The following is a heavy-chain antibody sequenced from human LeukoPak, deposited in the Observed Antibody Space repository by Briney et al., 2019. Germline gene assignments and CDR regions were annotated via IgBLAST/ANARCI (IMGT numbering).Heavy chain of an antibody. CDR2: IIPIFGTA. CDR1: GGTFSSYA. V-gene: IGHV1-69*06. J-gene: IGHJ4*02. Sequence: SVKVSCKASGGTFSSYAISWVRQAPGQGLEWMGGIIPIFGTANYAQKFQGRVTITADKSTSTAYMELSGLRSEDTAVYYCARGRGGSGWYGRFDYWGQGTLVTVSS. CDR3: ARGRGGSGWYGRFDY. D-gene: IGHD6-19*01.